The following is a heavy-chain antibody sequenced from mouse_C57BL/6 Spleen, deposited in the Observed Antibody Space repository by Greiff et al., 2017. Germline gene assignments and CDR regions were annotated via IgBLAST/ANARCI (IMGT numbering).Heavy chain of an antibody. Sequence: VQGVESGAELARPGASVKLSCKASGYTFTSYGISWVKQRTGQGLEWIGEIYPRSGNTYYNEKFKGKATLTADKSSSTAYMELRSLTSEDSAVYFCARSYYYGSRETFAYWGQGTLVTVSA. J-gene: IGHJ3*01. V-gene: IGHV1-81*01. CDR2: IYPRSGNT. D-gene: IGHD1-1*01. CDR1: GYTFTSYG. CDR3: ARSYYYGSRETFAY.